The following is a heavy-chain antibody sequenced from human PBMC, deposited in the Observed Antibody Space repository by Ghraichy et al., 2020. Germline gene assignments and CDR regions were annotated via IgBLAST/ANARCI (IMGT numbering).Heavy chain of an antibody. CDR3: AKDRGYSYGYGTSKEGAMDV. J-gene: IGHJ6*04. V-gene: IGHV3-23*01. Sequence: GSLRLSCAASGFTFSSYAMSWVRQAPGKGLEWVSAISGSGGSTYYADSVKGRFTISRDNSKNTLYLQMNSLRAEDTAVYYCAKDRGYSYGYGTSKEGAMDVWGKGTTVTVSS. CDR1: GFTFSSYA. D-gene: IGHD5-18*01. CDR2: ISGSGGST.